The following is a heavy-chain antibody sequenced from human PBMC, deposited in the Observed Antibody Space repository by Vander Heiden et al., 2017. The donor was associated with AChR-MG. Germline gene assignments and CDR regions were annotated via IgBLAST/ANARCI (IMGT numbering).Heavy chain of an antibody. CDR1: RFTFCNAW. CDR2: SKSKTDGGTT. V-gene: IGHV3-15*01. J-gene: IGHJ4*02. CDR3: TTVHGGGIFDY. D-gene: IGHD1-26*01. Sequence: EVQLVESGGGLVKPGGSLRLSCAASRFTFCNAWMSWGRQAQGKGLEWVGRSKSKTDGGTTDYAAPVKGRFTISRDESKNTLYLQMNSLKTEDTAVYYCTTVHGGGIFDYWGQGTLVTVSS.